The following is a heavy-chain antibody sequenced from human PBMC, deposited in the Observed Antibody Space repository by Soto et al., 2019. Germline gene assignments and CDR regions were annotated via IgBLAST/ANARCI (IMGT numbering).Heavy chain of an antibody. V-gene: IGHV6-1*01. CDR1: GDSVSSNSAA. J-gene: IGHJ6*04. Sequence: QLQQSGPGLVKPSQTLSLTCAISGDSVSSNSAAWNWIRQSPSRGLEWLGRTYYRSKWYNDYAVSMQGRISIDPDTSTNEFSLHLNSVTPDDTAEYYCARGQGRLEAGFGLDVWGAWTTVTASS. CDR2: TYYRSKWYN. D-gene: IGHD3-16*01. CDR3: ARGQGRLEAGFGLDV.